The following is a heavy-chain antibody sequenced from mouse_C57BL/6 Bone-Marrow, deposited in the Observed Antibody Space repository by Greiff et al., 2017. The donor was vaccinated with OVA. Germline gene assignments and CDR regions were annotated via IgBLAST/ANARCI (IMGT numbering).Heavy chain of an antibody. V-gene: IGHV1-18*01. CDR3: AREGPSWFAY. Sequence: VQLQQSGPELVKPGDSVKIPCKASGYTFTDYNMDWVKQSHGKSLEWIGDINPNNGGTIYNQKFKGKATLTVDKSSSTAYMKLRSLTSEYTSVYYGAREGPSWFAYWGQGTLVTVSA. CDR1: GYTFTDYN. J-gene: IGHJ3*01. CDR2: INPNNGGT.